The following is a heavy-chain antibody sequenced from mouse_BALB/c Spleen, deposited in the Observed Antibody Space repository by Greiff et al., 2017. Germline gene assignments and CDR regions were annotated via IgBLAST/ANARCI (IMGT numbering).Heavy chain of an antibody. J-gene: IGHJ2*01. CDR3: AKRDGNYYFDY. CDR2: IWGDGST. D-gene: IGHD2-1*01. V-gene: IGHV2-6-6*01. Sequence: VMLVESGPGLVAPSQSLSITCTVSGFSLTNSGVHWVRQSPGKGLEWLGVIWGDGSTNYNSAFKSRLSISKDNSKSQVFLKMNSLQTDDTARYYCAKRDGNYYFDYWGQGTTLTVSS. CDR1: GFSLTNSG.